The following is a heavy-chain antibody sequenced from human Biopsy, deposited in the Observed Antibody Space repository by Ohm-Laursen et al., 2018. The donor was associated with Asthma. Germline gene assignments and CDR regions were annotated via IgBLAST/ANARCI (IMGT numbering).Heavy chain of an antibody. V-gene: IGHV4-59*01. CDR3: AGFCSGGNCPDH. D-gene: IGHD2-15*01. J-gene: IGHJ4*02. CDR2: IHYSGST. CDR1: GVSIRSYY. Sequence: SETLSLTCTVSGVSIRSYYWTWIRQPPGKGLERIGNIHYSGSTYSNPSLESRVTISVDTSKKQISLRLSSVIAADTAVYYCAGFCSGGNCPDHWGQGTLVTVSS.